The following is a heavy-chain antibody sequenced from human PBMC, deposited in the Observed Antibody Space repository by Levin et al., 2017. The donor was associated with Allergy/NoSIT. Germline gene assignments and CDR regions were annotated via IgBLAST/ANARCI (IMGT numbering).Heavy chain of an antibody. CDR2: ISSNGGST. J-gene: IGHJ4*02. Sequence: GESLKISCSASGFTFSGYGMHWVRQAPGKGLEYVSAISSNGGSTYYADSVKGRFTISRDNSKNTLYLQMSSLRAEDTAVYYCVKDLTTMIVVMDYWGQGTLVTVSS. V-gene: IGHV3-64D*06. D-gene: IGHD3-22*01. CDR3: VKDLTTMIVVMDY. CDR1: GFTFSGYG.